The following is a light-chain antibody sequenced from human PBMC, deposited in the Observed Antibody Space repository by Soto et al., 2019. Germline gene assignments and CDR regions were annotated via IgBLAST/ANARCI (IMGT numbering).Light chain of an antibody. CDR1: SRDVGGYNY. CDR2: DVS. V-gene: IGLV2-14*01. Sequence: QSALTQPASVSGSPGQSITISCTGTSRDVGGYNYVSWYQQHPGKAPKLMIYDVSNRPSGVSNRFSGSKSGNTASLTISGLQAEDEADYYCSSYTSSSPVVFGGGTQLTVL. J-gene: IGLJ2*01. CDR3: SSYTSSSPVV.